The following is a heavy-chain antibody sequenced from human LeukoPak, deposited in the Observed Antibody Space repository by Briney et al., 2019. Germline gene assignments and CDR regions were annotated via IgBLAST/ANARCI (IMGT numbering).Heavy chain of an antibody. CDR1: GFAFGDHG. CDR2: INWSGKST. V-gene: IGHV3-20*04. D-gene: IGHD2-2*01. Sequence: GGSLRLSCAASGFAFGDHGMSWVRQVPGKGLEWVSGINWSGKSTSYGDPVRGRFTISRDNAKSSLSLQMDSLRAEDTALYYCARAPITSPFYFDYWGQGTLVTVSS. J-gene: IGHJ4*02. CDR3: ARAPITSPFYFDY.